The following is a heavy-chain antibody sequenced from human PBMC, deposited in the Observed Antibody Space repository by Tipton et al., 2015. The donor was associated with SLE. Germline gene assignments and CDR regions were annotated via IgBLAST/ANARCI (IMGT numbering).Heavy chain of an antibody. Sequence: TLSLTCTVSGGSISSGSSYWSWIRQPAGKGLEWIGRIYSRGSTNYNPSLMSRVTISTDTSKNQFSLKLSSVTAADTAVYYCARDRPYDNSLYENFQYWGQGALVTVSS. CDR3: ARDRPYDNSLYENFQY. CDR2: IYSRGST. CDR1: GGSISSGSSY. D-gene: IGHD6-13*01. V-gene: IGHV4-61*02. J-gene: IGHJ1*01.